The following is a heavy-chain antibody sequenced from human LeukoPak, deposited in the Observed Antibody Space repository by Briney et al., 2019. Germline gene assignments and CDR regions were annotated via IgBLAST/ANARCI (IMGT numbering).Heavy chain of an antibody. J-gene: IGHJ4*02. V-gene: IGHV3-23*01. D-gene: IGHD2-2*01. Sequence: GGSLRLSCAASGFTFSSYAMSWVRQAPGKGLEWVSASGSGGSTYYADSVKGRFTISRDNSKNTLYLQMNSLRAEDTAVYYCAKFCSTSCYADDYWGQGTLVTVSS. CDR3: AKFCSTSCYADDY. CDR1: GFTFSSYA. CDR2: SGSGGST.